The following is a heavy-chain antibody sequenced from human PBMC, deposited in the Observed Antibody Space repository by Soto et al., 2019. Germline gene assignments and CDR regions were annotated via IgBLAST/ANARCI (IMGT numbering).Heavy chain of an antibody. J-gene: IGHJ6*03. CDR2: MSRSGAST. CDR3: AKHQYDYWSDSTRGGSDFVYSMDV. Sequence: QLLESGGGLVQPGGSLRLSCAASGFTFRNYAMNWVRQAPGKGLQWVASMSRSGASTYYADSVRGRFTISRDNSRNTVYLQMTNLRAEGTGVYHCAKHQYDYWSDSTRGGSDFVYSMDVWGKGTTVTVSS. V-gene: IGHV3-23*01. D-gene: IGHD3-3*01. CDR1: GFTFRNYA.